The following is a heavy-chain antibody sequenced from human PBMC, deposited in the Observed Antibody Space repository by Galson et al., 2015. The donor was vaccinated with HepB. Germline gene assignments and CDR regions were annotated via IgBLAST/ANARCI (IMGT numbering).Heavy chain of an antibody. V-gene: IGHV7-4-1*02. CDR2: INTNTGTP. CDR3: ARVTSIYDFSSRAYSYYYYGMDV. J-gene: IGHJ6*02. Sequence: SVKVSCKASGYTFTSYVINWVRQAPGQGLEWMGGINTNTGTPTYAQGFTGRFVFSLDTSVSTAYLQISSRKTEDTAVYYCARVTSIYDFSSRAYSYYYYGMDVWGQGTTVAVSS. CDR1: GYTFTSYV. D-gene: IGHD6-19*01.